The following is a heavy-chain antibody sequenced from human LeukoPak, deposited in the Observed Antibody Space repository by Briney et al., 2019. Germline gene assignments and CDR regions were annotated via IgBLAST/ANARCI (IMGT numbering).Heavy chain of an antibody. CDR3: AAYTYCGGDCYSSWFDP. J-gene: IGHJ5*02. CDR1: GGSISSYY. D-gene: IGHD2-21*02. Sequence: SETLSLTRTVSGGSISSYYWSWIRQPPGKGLEWIGYIYYSGSTNHNPYLKSRVTISVDTSKNQFSLKLGSVTAEDTAVYYCAAYTYCGGDCYSSWFDPWGQGSLVTVSS. V-gene: IGHV4-59*01. CDR2: IYYSGST.